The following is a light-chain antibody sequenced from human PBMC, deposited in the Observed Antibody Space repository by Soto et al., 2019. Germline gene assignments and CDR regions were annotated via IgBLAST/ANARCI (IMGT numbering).Light chain of an antibody. CDR2: GAS. V-gene: IGKV3-20*01. CDR3: QQYDSSPYT. Sequence: EIVLTQSPGTLSLSPGERATLSCRASQSVSSNYLAWYQQKPGQAPWLLIFGASSRATGIPDRFSGNGSGTDFTLTISRLEPEDFAVYYCQQYDSSPYTFGQGTKLEIK. J-gene: IGKJ2*01. CDR1: QSVSSNY.